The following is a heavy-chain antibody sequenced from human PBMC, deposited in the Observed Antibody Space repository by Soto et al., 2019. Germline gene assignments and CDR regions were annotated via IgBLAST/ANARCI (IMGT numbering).Heavy chain of an antibody. CDR1: GGSISSSSYY. CDR2: IYYSGST. V-gene: IGHV4-39*01. CDR3: ARPFGVTWAFDI. Sequence: QLQLQESGPGLVKPSETLSLTCTVSGGSISSSSYYWGWIRQPPGKGLEWIGSIYYSGSTYSNPSLKSRVTISVDTSKNQLSLKLNSVTAADTAVYYCARPFGVTWAFDIWGQGTMVTVSS. D-gene: IGHD3-3*01. J-gene: IGHJ3*02.